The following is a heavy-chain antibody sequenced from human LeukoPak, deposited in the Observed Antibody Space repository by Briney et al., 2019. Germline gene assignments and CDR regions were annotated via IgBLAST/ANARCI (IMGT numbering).Heavy chain of an antibody. Sequence: PSGTLSLTCTVSGGSISNSSFYWGCLRHPPGKGLEWIGNVYYTERTYHNPSLKSRITMSVGTPQKHFSLRLTSVTTADTAVYYCATHLCPRVYGYWGQGTLVAVSS. D-gene: IGHD5/OR15-5a*01. CDR3: ATHLCPRVYGY. V-gene: IGHV4-39*01. CDR1: GGSISNSSFY. J-gene: IGHJ4*02. CDR2: VYYTERT.